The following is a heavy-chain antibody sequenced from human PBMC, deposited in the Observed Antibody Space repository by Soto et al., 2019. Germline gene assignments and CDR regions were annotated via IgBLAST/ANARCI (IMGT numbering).Heavy chain of an antibody. CDR3: AAGVTYDWNFDI. J-gene: IGHJ3*02. CDR2: IVVGSGNT. Sequence: QVQLVQSGPEVKKPETSVKVSCKASGFTFTSSAMQWVRQARGQRLEWIGWIVVGSGNTNYAQKFQERVSITRDMSTRTAYMELSSLRSEDTAVYYCAAGVTYDWNFDIWGQGTMVTVSS. V-gene: IGHV1-58*02. D-gene: IGHD1-1*01. CDR1: GFTFTSSA.